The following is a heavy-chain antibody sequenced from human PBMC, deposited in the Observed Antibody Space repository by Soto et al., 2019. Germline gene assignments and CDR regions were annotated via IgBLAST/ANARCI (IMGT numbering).Heavy chain of an antibody. V-gene: IGHV1-69*01. CDR3: ARAPMEYWSSTGCYQGLDYYSYGMDV. J-gene: IGHJ6*02. Sequence: QVQLVQSGAEVKKPGSAVKVSCKASGGTFSSYAISWVRQAPGQGLEWMGVIIPIFGTANYAQKFQGRVTITADDSTSTADMELSSLRSEDTAVDYCARAPMEYWSSTGCYQGLDYYSYGMDVWGQGPTVTVSS. CDR1: GGTFSSYA. CDR2: IIPIFGTA. D-gene: IGHD2-2*01.